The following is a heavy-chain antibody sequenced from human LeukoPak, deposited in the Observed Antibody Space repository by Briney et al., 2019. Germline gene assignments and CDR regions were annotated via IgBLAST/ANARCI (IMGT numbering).Heavy chain of an antibody. J-gene: IGHJ4*02. D-gene: IGHD5-24*01. V-gene: IGHV3-30*04. CDR1: GFTFSSYA. CDR3: ARGNMVGYNDFDY. Sequence: GGSLRPSCAASGFTFSSYAMHWVRQAPGKGLEWVAVISYDGSNKYYADSVKGRFTISRDNSKNTLYLQMNSLRAEDTAVYYCARGNMVGYNDFDYWGQGTLVTVSS. CDR2: ISYDGSNK.